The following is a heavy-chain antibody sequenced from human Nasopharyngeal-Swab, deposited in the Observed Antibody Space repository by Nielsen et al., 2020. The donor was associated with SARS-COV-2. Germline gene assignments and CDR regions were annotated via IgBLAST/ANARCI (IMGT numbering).Heavy chain of an antibody. J-gene: IGHJ4*02. CDR1: GYTFTSYY. V-gene: IGHV1-46*01. CDR2: INPSGGST. CDR3: ARETGGDGYNGGLGY. D-gene: IGHD5-24*01. Sequence: ASVKVSCKASGYTFTSYYMHWVRQAPGQGLEWMGIINPSGGSTSYAQKFQGRVTMTRDTSTSTVYMELSSLRSEDTAVYYCARETGGDGYNGGLGYWGQGTLVIVSS.